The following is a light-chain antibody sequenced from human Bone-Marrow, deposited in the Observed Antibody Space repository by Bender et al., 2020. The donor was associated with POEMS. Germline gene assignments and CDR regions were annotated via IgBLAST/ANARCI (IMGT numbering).Light chain of an antibody. Sequence: QSALTQPASASGSPGQSVTISCTGTSSDVGGYNYVSWYQQHPGKAPKLMIYEVSKRPSGVPDRFSGSKSGDTASLTVSGLQAEDEADYYCSSYAGSNIGVFGTGTKVTVL. CDR3: SSYAGSNIGV. CDR2: EVS. V-gene: IGLV2-8*01. J-gene: IGLJ1*01. CDR1: SSDVGGYNY.